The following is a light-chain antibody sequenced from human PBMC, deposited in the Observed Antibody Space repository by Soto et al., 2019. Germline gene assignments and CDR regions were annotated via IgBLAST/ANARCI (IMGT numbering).Light chain of an antibody. CDR2: GAS. CDR1: QGISSY. V-gene: IGKV1-27*01. Sequence: DIQMTQSPSSLSASVGDRVTITCRASQGISSYLAWYQQKPGKVPKLLIYGASTLHSGVPSRFSGNGSGTDFTLTIHSLQPEDVATYYCQRYNSVPNTFGPGTKVDIK. J-gene: IGKJ3*01. CDR3: QRYNSVPNT.